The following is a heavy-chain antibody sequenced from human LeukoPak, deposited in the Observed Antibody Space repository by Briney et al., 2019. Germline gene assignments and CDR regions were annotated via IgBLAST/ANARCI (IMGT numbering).Heavy chain of an antibody. V-gene: IGHV3-23*01. Sequence: GGSLRLSCAASGFTFSSYAMTWVRQAPGKGLEWVSVISGSGDTTYYADSVKGRFTISRDNSKNTLYLQMNSLRAEDTAVYYCAKVIDRVIDYWGQGTLVTVSS. D-gene: IGHD3-22*01. J-gene: IGHJ4*02. CDR1: GFTFSSYA. CDR3: AKVIDRVIDY. CDR2: ISGSGDTT.